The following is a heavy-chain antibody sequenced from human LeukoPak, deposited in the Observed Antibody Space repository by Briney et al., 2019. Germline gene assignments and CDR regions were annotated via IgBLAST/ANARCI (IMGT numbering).Heavy chain of an antibody. CDR2: INPSGDST. J-gene: IGHJ4*02. CDR1: GYTFTSYY. D-gene: IGHD1-26*01. Sequence: ASVKVSCKASGYTFTSYYMHWVRQAPGQGPEWVGIINPSGDSTSYEQKFQGRVTMTRDMSTNAVYMELSSLRSEDTAVYYCARGGGRYYDYWGQGTLVTVSS. CDR3: ARGGGRYYDY. V-gene: IGHV1-46*01.